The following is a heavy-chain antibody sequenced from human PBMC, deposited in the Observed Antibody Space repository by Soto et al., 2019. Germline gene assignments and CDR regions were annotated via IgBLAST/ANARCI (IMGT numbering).Heavy chain of an antibody. V-gene: IGHV4-39*01. CDR3: ARLGAFYQSLDP. CDR2: IYYTGST. D-gene: IGHD2-2*01. CDR1: GGSISSTSYY. Sequence: SETLSLTCTVSGGSISSTSYYWGWIRQPPGKGLEWIGTIYYTGSTYYNPSLKSRVTISVDTSKNQFSLKLSSVTAADTAVYYCARLGAFYQSLDPWGPGTLVTVSS. J-gene: IGHJ5*02.